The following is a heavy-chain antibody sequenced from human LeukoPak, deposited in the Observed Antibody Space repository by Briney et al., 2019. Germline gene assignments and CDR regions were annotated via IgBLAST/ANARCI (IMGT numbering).Heavy chain of an antibody. J-gene: IGHJ6*02. CDR1: GFTFSSYA. CDR3: ARETYSNYVALYYYYGMDV. Sequence: QSGGSLRLSCAASGFTFSSYAMSWVRQAPGKGLEWVAVIWYDGSNKYYADSVKGRFTISRDNSKNTLYLQMNSLRAEDTAVYYCARETYSNYVALYYYYGMDVWGQGTTVTVSS. D-gene: IGHD4-11*01. V-gene: IGHV3-33*08. CDR2: IWYDGSNK.